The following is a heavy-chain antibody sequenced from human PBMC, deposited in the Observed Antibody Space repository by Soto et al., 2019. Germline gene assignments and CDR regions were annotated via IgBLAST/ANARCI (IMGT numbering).Heavy chain of an antibody. J-gene: IGHJ4*02. D-gene: IGHD3-3*01. CDR3: ARAGQGQDFWSSYVDD. V-gene: IGHV4-59*01. CDR2: IYYSGST. CDR1: GGSISSYY. Sequence: SETLSLTCTVSGGSISSYYWSWIRQPPGKGLEWIGYIYYSGSTNYNPSLKSRVTISVDTSKNQFSLKLSSVTAADTAVYYCARAGQGQDFWSSYVDDWGQGTLV.